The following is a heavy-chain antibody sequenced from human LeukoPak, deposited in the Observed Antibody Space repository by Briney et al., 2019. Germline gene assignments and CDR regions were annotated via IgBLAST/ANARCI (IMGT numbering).Heavy chain of an antibody. CDR3: AKRYYYDSSGYYWLPTWDY. V-gene: IGHV3-23*01. D-gene: IGHD3-22*01. CDR2: ISGSGGST. CDR1: GFTFSSYA. Sequence: QPGGSLRLSCAASGFTFSSYAMSWVRQAPGKGLEWVSSISGSGGSTYYADSVKGRFTISRDNSKNTLNLQINSLRAEDTAVYYCAKRYYYDSSGYYWLPTWDYWGQGTLVTVSS. J-gene: IGHJ4*02.